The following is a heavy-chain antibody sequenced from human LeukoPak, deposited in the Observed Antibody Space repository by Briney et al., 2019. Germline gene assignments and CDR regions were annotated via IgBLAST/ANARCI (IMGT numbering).Heavy chain of an antibody. CDR1: GGSFSGYY. V-gene: IGHV4-34*01. D-gene: IGHD6-19*01. J-gene: IGHJ6*03. CDR3: ARGSRYSSGWYHPYYMDV. Sequence: SETLSLTCAVYGGSFSGYYWTWIRQPPGKGLEWIGEINHSGSTNYNPSLKSRVTISVVTSKNQFSLKLSSVTAADTAVYYCARGSRYSSGWYHPYYMDVWGKGTTVTVSS. CDR2: INHSGST.